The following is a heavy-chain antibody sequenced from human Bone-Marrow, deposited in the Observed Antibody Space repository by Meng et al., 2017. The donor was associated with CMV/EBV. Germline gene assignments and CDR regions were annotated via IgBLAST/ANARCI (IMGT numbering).Heavy chain of an antibody. Sequence: GESLKISCAASGFTVSSNYMSWVRQAPGKGLEWVSVIYSGGSTYYADSVKGRFTISRDNSKNTLYLQMNSLRAEDTAVYYCARDFDSYDYYYYYGMDVWGQGTTVTVSS. V-gene: IGHV3-66*02. D-gene: IGHD3-9*01. CDR3: ARDFDSYDYYYYYGMDV. CDR2: IYSGGST. J-gene: IGHJ6*02. CDR1: GFTVSSNY.